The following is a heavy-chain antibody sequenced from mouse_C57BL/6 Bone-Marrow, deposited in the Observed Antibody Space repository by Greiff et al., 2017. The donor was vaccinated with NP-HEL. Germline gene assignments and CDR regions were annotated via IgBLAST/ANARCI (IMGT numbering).Heavy chain of an antibody. D-gene: IGHD3-2*02. V-gene: IGHV1-54*01. Sequence: QVQLQQSGAELVRPGTSVKVSCKASGYAFTNYLIEWVKQRPGQGLEWIGVINPGSGGTNYNEKFKGKATLTADKSSSTAYMQRSSLTSEDAAVYFFAKVAQARAMNYWGKGTTVTVSS. J-gene: IGHJ4*01. CDR3: AKVAQARAMNY. CDR1: GYAFTNYL. CDR2: INPGSGGT.